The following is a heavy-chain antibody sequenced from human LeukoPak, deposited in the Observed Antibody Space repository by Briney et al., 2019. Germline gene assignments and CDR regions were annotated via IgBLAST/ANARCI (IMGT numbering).Heavy chain of an antibody. CDR1: GGSISSNW. J-gene: IGHJ4*02. Sequence: SETLSLTCVVSGGSISSNWWSWVRQPPGEGLEWLGEVFHNGRTTYNPSLGSRVTMSIDNTKNQFSLQLNSVTPEDTAVYYCARDLEGSHTFDYWGQGTLVTVSS. CDR3: ARDLEGSHTFDY. D-gene: IGHD1-26*01. V-gene: IGHV4-4*02. CDR2: VFHNGRT.